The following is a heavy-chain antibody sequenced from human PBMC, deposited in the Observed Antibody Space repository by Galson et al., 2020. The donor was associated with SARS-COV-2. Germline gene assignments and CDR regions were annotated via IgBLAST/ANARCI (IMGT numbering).Heavy chain of an antibody. CDR1: GGSMSNYY. Sequence: SDTLSLTCTVSGGSMSNYYWSWIRQPPGKGPEWIGYIYFSGITNYNPSLKSRVTISIDTSRNQFSLKLRSVTAADTAIYYCAGDDLGVTTIDGFVYWGQGTLVTVSS. CDR3: AGDDLGVTTIDGFVY. J-gene: IGHJ4*02. D-gene: IGHD5-12*01. CDR2: IYFSGIT. V-gene: IGHV4-59*01.